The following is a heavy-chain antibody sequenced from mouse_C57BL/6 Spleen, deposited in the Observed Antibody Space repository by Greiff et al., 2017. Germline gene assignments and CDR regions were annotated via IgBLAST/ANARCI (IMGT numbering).Heavy chain of an antibody. J-gene: IGHJ1*03. CDR3: ARRVDCDVGTWYIDV. D-gene: IGHD2-13*01. Sequence: VQLQQSGPGLVQPSQSLSITCTASGFALSSYGVHWVRQSPGKGLEWLGGIWSGGSTDYNAAFISRLSIIKAKSKCKIFFKMNSRQTADEATYYCARRVDCDVGTWYIDVWGTGTSVTVSS. CDR2: IWSGGST. V-gene: IGHV2-2*01. CDR1: GFALSSYG.